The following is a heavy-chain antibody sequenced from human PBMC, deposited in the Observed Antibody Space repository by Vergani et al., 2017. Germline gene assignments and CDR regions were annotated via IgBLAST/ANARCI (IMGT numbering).Heavy chain of an antibody. CDR3: ARVAVAGSPYYYGMDV. D-gene: IGHD6-19*01. V-gene: IGHV1-69*13. CDR2: IIPIFGTA. Sequence: QVQLVQSGAEVKKPGASVKVSCKASGYTFTSYGISWVRQAPGQGLEWMGGIIPIFGTANYAQKFQGRVTITADESTSTAYMELSSLRSEDTAVYYCARVAVAGSPYYYGMDVWGQGTTVTVSS. CDR1: GYTFTSYG. J-gene: IGHJ6*02.